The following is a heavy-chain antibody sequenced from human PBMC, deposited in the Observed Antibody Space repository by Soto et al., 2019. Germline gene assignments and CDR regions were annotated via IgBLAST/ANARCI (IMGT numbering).Heavy chain of an antibody. J-gene: IGHJ3*02. CDR3: ATFTFGRPFQT. D-gene: IGHD3-16*01. Sequence: GSLRGSIVPSGLSCTPYAISTVRRAPGQGLEWVSGMSGSGFTTYYADSVKGRFSISSDSSKNTLFMQMNSLRGDDTAVYFCATFTFGRPFQTWGQGAIVTVS. CDR2: MSGSGFTT. CDR1: GLSCTPYA. V-gene: IGHV3-23*01.